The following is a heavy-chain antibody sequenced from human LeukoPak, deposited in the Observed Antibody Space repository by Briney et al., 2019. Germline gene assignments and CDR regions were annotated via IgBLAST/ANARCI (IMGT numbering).Heavy chain of an antibody. CDR1: GFTFSAYY. Sequence: GGSLRLSCAASGFTFSAYYMTWVRQAPGKGLQWVSYISDTGTTVDYSDSVKGRFTISRDNAKTSLYLQMNSLRVEDTGIYYCARDVGVDFWGQGTLVTVSS. J-gene: IGHJ4*02. CDR3: ARDVGVDF. V-gene: IGHV3-11*04. CDR2: ISDTGTTV.